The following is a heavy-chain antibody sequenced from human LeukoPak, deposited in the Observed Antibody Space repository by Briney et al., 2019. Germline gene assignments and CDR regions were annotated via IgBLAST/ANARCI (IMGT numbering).Heavy chain of an antibody. Sequence: PSETLSLTCTVSGGSISSSPYYWTWIRQPPGKGLEWIGNIYSSGSTNYNPSLKSRVTISVDTSKNQFSLKLSSVTAADTAVYYCARGPQYYYGSGNNVGYYYYYMDVWGKGTTVTISS. D-gene: IGHD3-10*01. CDR1: GGSISSSPYY. CDR3: ARGPQYYYGSGNNVGYYYYYMDV. J-gene: IGHJ6*03. CDR2: IYSSGST. V-gene: IGHV4-39*07.